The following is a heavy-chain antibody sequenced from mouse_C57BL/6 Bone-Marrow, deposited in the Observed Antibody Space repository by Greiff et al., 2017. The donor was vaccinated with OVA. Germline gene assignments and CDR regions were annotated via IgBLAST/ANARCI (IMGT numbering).Heavy chain of an antibody. CDR1: GFSLSTFGMG. D-gene: IGHD1-1*01. CDR3: ARIRATVGVYYCVY. CDR2: IWWDDDK. V-gene: IGHV8-8*01. Sequence: QVQLKESGPGILQPSQTLSLTCSFSGFSLSTFGMGVGWIRQPSGKGLEWLAHIWWDDDKYYNPALKSRLTISKDTSKNQVFLKIDNVDTADTATYHCARIRATVGVYYCVYWRRGTSLTVS. J-gene: IGHJ2*02.